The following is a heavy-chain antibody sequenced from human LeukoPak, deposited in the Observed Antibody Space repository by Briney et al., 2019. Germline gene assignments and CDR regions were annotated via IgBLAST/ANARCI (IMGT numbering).Heavy chain of an antibody. V-gene: IGHV1-2*02. D-gene: IGHD6-13*01. J-gene: IGHJ4*02. CDR2: INPDSGDT. Sequence: ASVKVSCKASEYTFSVYHIHWVRQAPGQGLEWMAWINPDSGDTNYTQKFQVRVTMTRDTSISTAYIEVSSLRSDDTAVYYCDLIPGGSWAFDYWGQGTLVTVSS. CDR1: EYTFSVYH. CDR3: DLIPGGSWAFDY.